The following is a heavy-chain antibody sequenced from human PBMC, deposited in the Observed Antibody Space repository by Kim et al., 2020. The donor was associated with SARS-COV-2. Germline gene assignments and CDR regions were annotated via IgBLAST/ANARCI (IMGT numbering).Heavy chain of an antibody. J-gene: IGHJ4*02. D-gene: IGHD6-13*01. Sequence: DSLRGQFTISRDNAKNSLYLQMNSLGADDAAVYYCARVPVGSSSWYYFDYWGQGTLVTVSS. V-gene: IGHV3-11*05. CDR3: ARVPVGSSSWYYFDY.